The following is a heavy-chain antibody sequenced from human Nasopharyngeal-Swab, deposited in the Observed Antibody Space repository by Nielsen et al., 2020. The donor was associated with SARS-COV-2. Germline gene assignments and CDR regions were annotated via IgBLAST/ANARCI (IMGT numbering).Heavy chain of an antibody. CDR3: ARETSVTTLWYFDL. CDR1: NGSSNPYY. D-gene: IGHD4-17*01. V-gene: IGHV4-34*01. Sequence: SQTPSLTCAVFNGSSNPYYWTWIRQPPGKGLEWIGEINHAGITKYNPSLKSRVAISVDTSQNQFSLKLSSVTAADTAVYYCARETSVTTLWYFDLWGRGTLVTVSS. J-gene: IGHJ2*01. CDR2: INHAGIT.